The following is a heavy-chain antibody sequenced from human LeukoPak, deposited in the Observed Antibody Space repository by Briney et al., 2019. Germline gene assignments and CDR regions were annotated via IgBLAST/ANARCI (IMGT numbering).Heavy chain of an antibody. D-gene: IGHD3-22*01. V-gene: IGHV1-2*02. Sequence: ASVKVSCKASGYTFTGYYMHWVRQAPGQGLEWMGWINPNSGGTNYALKFQGRVTMTRDTSISTAYMELSRLRSDDTAVYYCARCWSYYYDSSGYHNWFDPWGQGTLVTVSS. CDR3: ARCWSYYYDSSGYHNWFDP. CDR1: GYTFTGYY. J-gene: IGHJ5*02. CDR2: INPNSGGT.